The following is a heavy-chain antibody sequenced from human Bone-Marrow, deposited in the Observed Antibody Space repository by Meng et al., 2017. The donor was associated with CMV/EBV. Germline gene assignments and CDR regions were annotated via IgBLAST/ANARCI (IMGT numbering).Heavy chain of an antibody. Sequence: CCGYFWSWSRKPPRKRLECIREITHSESNHSNTSLQSRVPISVDTSKHQFSLKLSSVTAADTAVYYCARGSFYYDFWSGPRGGYFDYWGQGTLVTVSS. CDR2: ITHSESN. CDR1: CCGYF. J-gene: IGHJ4*02. D-gene: IGHD3-3*01. CDR3: ARGSFYYDFWSGPRGGYFDY. V-gene: IGHV4-34*01.